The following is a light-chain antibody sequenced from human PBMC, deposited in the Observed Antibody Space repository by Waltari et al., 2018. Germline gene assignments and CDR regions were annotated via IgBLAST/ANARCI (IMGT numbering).Light chain of an antibody. CDR1: SNDVGTYHS. V-gene: IGLV2-14*01. J-gene: IGLJ1*01. CDR2: GCT. Sequence: QSALTQPASVSGSPGQSLAISCTGTSNDVGTYHSVSWYQHHPGKAPTFIIYGCTNRPSGVSDRFSGCKSGNTASLTIAGLQADDEADYFCSSFTSSKSYVFGTGTKVTVL. CDR3: SSFTSSKSYV.